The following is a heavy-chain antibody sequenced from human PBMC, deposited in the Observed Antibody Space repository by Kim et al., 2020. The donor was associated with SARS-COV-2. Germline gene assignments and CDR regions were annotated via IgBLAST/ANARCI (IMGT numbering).Heavy chain of an antibody. J-gene: IGHJ6*03. Sequence: ADSLKGRFTSSRDNARNALYLQVNSLRDEDTAVYYCARISYPYYYYYMDVWGKGTTVTVSS. CDR3: ARISYPYYYYYMDV. D-gene: IGHD3-16*02. V-gene: IGHV3-48*03.